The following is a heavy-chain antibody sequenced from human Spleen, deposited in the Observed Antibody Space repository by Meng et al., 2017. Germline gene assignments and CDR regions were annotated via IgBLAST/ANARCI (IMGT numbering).Heavy chain of an antibody. J-gene: IGHJ4*02. V-gene: IGHV4-34*01. CDR2: INHRGNT. CDR3: ARGPTTVAHDFDY. D-gene: IGHD4-11*01. Sequence: QVQLQQLGPGPLKPSETLSLACAVFGGSFSSYYWSWIRQPPGKGLEWIGEINHRGNTNYNSFLESRVTISVDTSQNSLSLKLSSVTAADSAVYYCARGPTTVAHDFDYWGQGTLVTVSS. CDR1: GGSFSSYY.